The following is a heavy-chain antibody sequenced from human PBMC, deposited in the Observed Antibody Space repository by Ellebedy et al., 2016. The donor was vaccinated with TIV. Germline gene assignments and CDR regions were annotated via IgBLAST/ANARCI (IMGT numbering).Heavy chain of an antibody. CDR2: INHSGSA. D-gene: IGHD2-15*01. CDR3: ARGLQLDDVVVVAGYDY. CDR1: GGSLSGYY. Sequence: MPSETLSLTCAVYGGSLSGYYWGWIRQAPGKGLEWIGDINHSGSANYNPSLKSRVTISVDTSKNHFYLKLSSVTAADTAVYYCARGLQLDDVVVVAGYDYWGQGTLVTVSS. J-gene: IGHJ4*02. V-gene: IGHV4-34*01.